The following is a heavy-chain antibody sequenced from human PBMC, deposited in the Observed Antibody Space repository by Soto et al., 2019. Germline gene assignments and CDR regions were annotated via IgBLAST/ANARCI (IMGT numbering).Heavy chain of an antibody. CDR2: ISYDGSNK. CDR3: ARDRLRLGELSLLGYFDY. J-gene: IGHJ4*02. CDR1: GFTFSRHT. V-gene: IGHV3-30*04. Sequence: QVQLEESGGGVVQPGRSLRLSCAASGFTFSRHTMHWVRQAPGKGLEWVASISYDGSNKYYADSVKGRFTISRDNSKKTLAGQVESLRAGDTAVYYCARDRLRLGELSLLGYFDYWGQGTLVTVSS. D-gene: IGHD3-16*02.